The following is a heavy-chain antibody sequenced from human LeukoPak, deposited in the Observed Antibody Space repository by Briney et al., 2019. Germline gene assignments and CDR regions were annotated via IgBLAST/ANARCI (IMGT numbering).Heavy chain of an antibody. J-gene: IGHJ4*02. CDR3: AKDWEQWLVQGYYLDY. D-gene: IGHD6-19*01. CDR1: GFTFSTYG. CDR2: IQYDGSNK. V-gene: IGHV3-30*02. Sequence: GGSLRLSCAASGFTFSTYGMHWVRQAPGKGLEWVTFIQYDGSNKYYADSVKGRSTISRDNSKNTLYLQMSSLRAEDTAVYFCAKDWEQWLVQGYYLDYWGQGTLVTVSS.